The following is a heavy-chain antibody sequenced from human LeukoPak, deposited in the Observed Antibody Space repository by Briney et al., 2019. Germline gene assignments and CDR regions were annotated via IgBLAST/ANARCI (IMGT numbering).Heavy chain of an antibody. Sequence: SETLSLTCTVSGGSISSYYWTWIRQPPGKGLEWIGYISYSGSTNYNPSLKGRVTISVDTSKNQFSLNLTSVTAADTAVYYCARGYSRSWYQAVVYIWLDPWGQGTLVTVSS. V-gene: IGHV4-59*01. D-gene: IGHD6-13*01. CDR2: ISYSGST. J-gene: IGHJ5*02. CDR1: GGSISSYY. CDR3: ARGYSRSWYQAVVYIWLDP.